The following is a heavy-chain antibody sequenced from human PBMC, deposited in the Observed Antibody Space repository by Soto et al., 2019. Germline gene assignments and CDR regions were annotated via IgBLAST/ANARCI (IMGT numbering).Heavy chain of an antibody. CDR2: IGTAGDT. J-gene: IGHJ6*02. D-gene: IGHD3-10*01. V-gene: IGHV3-13*01. CDR1: GFTFSSYD. Sequence: GGSLRLSCAASGFTFSSYDMHWVRQATGKGLEWVSAIGTAGDTYYPGSVKGRFTISRVNAKNSLHLQMNSLRAEDTAVYYCARDSKYYYGSGSYRDYYGMDVWGQGTTVTVSS. CDR3: ARDSKYYYGSGSYRDYYGMDV.